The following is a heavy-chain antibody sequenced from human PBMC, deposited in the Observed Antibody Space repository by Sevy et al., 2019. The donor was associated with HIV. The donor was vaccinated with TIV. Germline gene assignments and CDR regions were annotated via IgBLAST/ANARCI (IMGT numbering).Heavy chain of an antibody. Sequence: SETLSLTCTVSGDSMSSSSHYWGWIRQSPGKGLEWIGSFYYSGSTYYFPSLKSRATISVDTSKNQFSLKLNSVSAADTAVYYCARRPRNKYTVFGEYYFDYWGQGTLVTVSS. D-gene: IGHD3-3*01. CDR2: FYYSGST. CDR1: GDSMSSSSHY. CDR3: ARRPRNKYTVFGEYYFDY. V-gene: IGHV4-39*01. J-gene: IGHJ4*02.